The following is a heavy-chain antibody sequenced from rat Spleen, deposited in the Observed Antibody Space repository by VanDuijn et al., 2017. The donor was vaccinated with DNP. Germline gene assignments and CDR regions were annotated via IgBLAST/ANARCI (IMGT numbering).Heavy chain of an antibody. Sequence: QVQVKESGPGLVQPSQTLSLTCTVSGFSLISYHVHWVRQPPGKGLEWMGRIRSGGSTDYNSALKSRLSISRDTSKSQVFLKMNSLQIEDTAIYFCTRGGYPGDAMDAWGQGTSVTVSS. V-gene: IGHV2-1*01. CDR2: IRSGGST. J-gene: IGHJ4*01. D-gene: IGHD1-4*01. CDR3: TRGGYPGDAMDA. CDR1: GFSLISYH.